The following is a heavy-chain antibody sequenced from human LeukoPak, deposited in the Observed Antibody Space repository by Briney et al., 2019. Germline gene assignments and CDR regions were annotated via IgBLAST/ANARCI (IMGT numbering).Heavy chain of an antibody. CDR2: VFRTGTT. J-gene: IGHJ5*01. CDR1: TGSIASSSYY. D-gene: IGHD3-10*01. Sequence: SESLSLTCSVSTGSIASSSYYWGWIRQPPGNGLEWIGSVFRTGTTYYSASLKSRVSISVDTSKNDFALKLASVTAADTAMYCCARRVGFYGSGSLNYFDPWGQGTLVSVSS. V-gene: IGHV4-39*02. CDR3: ARRVGFYGSGSLNYFDP.